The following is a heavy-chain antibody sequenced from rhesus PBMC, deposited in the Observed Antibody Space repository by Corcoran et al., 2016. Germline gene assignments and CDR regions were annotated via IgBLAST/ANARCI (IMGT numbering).Heavy chain of an antibody. CDR3: AKDSSVAATRYSLDV. CDR1: GFTFSSYG. Sequence: EVQLVESGGGLVQPGGSLRLSCAASGFTFSSYGMSWVRQAPGKGLEWVSYISNGGGSTYYADSVKGLFTIARDNSKNTVSLQMNSLRAEDTAVYYCAKDSSVAATRYSLDVWGRGVLVTVSS. D-gene: IGHD4-29*01. J-gene: IGHJ5-2*02. V-gene: IGHV3S5*01. CDR2: ISNGGGST.